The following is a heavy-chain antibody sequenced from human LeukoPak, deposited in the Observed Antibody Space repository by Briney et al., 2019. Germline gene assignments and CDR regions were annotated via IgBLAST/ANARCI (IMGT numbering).Heavy chain of an antibody. CDR1: GFLFSSYA. CDR2: ISGSGGST. D-gene: IGHD4-17*01. J-gene: IGHJ5*02. Sequence: PGGSLTLSRTASGFLFSSYAISWVRQSPGKGLEWVSGISGSGGSTYYAASVKGRFTISRDNSKNTLYLQMNSMRAEDTAVYYCAEDLRLTTAANWFDPWGQGTLVTVSS. V-gene: IGHV3-23*01. CDR3: AEDLRLTTAANWFDP.